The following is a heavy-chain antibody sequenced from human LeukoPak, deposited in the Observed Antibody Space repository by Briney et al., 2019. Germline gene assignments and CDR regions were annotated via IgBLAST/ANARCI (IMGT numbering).Heavy chain of an antibody. CDR2: INPTGGST. J-gene: IGHJ4*02. Sequence: VSVKVSCKASGYTFPNYAINWVRQAPGQGLEWMGIINPTGGSTTYAQKFQGRVTMTRDTSTSTVYMELSSLRSDDTAVYYCARTAARRFDYWGQGTLVTVSS. V-gene: IGHV1-46*01. CDR3: ARTAARRFDY. CDR1: GYTFPNYA. D-gene: IGHD6-6*01.